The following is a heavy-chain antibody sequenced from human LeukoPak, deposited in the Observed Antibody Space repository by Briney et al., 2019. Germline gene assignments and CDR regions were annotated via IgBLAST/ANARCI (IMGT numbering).Heavy chain of an antibody. V-gene: IGHV3-23*01. CDR2: ISNSGDST. D-gene: IGHD3-22*01. J-gene: IGHJ4*02. Sequence: GGSLRLSCAASGFTFSSYAMSWVRQAPGKGLEWVSTISNSGDSTFYADSVKGRFTISRDNSKNTLYLQMNSLRSEDTAVYYCARVSTDYYDSSGYSYWGQGTLVTVSS. CDR1: GFTFSSYA. CDR3: ARVSTDYYDSSGYSY.